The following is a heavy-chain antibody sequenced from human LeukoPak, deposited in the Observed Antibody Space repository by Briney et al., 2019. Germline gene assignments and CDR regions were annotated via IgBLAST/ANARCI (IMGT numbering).Heavy chain of an antibody. CDR3: ARGSYYYDSSGFHYYYYMGV. D-gene: IGHD3-22*01. V-gene: IGHV1-8*01. J-gene: IGHJ6*03. CDR2: MNPNSGNT. CDR1: GYTFTSYD. Sequence: ASVKVSCKASGYTFTSYDINWVRQATGQGLEWMGWMNPNSGNTGYAQKFQGRVTMTRNTSISTAYMELSSLRSEDTAVYYCARGSYYYDSSGFHYYYYMGVWGKGTTVTISS.